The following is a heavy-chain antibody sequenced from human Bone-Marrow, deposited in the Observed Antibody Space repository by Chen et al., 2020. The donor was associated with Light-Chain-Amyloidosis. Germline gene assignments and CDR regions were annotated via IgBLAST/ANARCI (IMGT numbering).Heavy chain of an antibody. Sequence: LACSVSGVSFGQNPYYWAWVRQSPGKGLEWIGTIYYSGNSYYNPSLESRVXXXXXRXPXXXXXXXRXXXXADTALYFCASGQELAHAFEVLAQGTMVVVSS. J-gene: IGHJ3*01. CDR3: ASGQELAHAFEV. V-gene: IGHV4-39*01. D-gene: IGHD1-1*01. CDR2: IYYSGNS. CDR1: GVSFGQNPYY.